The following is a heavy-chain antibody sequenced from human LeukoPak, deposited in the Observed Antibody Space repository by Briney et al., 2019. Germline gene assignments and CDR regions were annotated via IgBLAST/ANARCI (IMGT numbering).Heavy chain of an antibody. D-gene: IGHD2-2*01. V-gene: IGHV4-31*03. Sequence: SETLSLTCTVSGGSISSGGYYWSWIRQHPGKGLEWIGYIYYSGSTYYNPSLKSRVTISVDTSKNQFSLKLSSVTAADTAVYYCARAPGWAGTSSMDAFDTWGQGTMVTVSS. J-gene: IGHJ3*02. CDR1: GGSISSGGYY. CDR3: ARAPGWAGTSSMDAFDT. CDR2: IYYSGST.